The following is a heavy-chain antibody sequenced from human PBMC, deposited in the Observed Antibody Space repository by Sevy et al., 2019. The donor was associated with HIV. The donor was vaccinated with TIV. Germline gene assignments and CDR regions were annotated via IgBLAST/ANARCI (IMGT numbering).Heavy chain of an antibody. D-gene: IGHD3-9*01. CDR2: VSGNDGST. J-gene: IGHJ4*02. CDR1: GFIFSKFA. CDR3: AKAFSYGGNSWNFDL. V-gene: IGHV3-23*01. Sequence: GGSLRLSCAASGFIFSKFALSWVRQAPGRGLEWDSAVSGNDGSTYYAASVKGRFTISRDISENMLYLQMNSLSAEDTAVYYCAKAFSYGGNSWNFDLWGQGTLVTVSS.